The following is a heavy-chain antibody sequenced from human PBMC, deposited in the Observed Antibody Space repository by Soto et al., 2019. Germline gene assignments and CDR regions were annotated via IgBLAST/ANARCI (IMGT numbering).Heavy chain of an antibody. D-gene: IGHD6-19*01. CDR1: GFTFNGYA. CDR3: AKDHLGGAVADSFDY. CDR2: VTSGGTTT. J-gene: IGHJ4*02. Sequence: EVQLLESGGGLVQPGGSLRLSCTASGFTFNGYAMNWVSQAPGKGLEWVSAVTSGGTTTYYADSVKGRFTISRDNSRSTVYLQMNRLGVEDTAIYYCAKDHLGGAVADSFDYWGRGTLVTVSS. V-gene: IGHV3-23*01.